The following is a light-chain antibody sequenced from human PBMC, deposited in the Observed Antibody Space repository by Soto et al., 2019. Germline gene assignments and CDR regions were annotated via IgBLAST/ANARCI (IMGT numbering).Light chain of an antibody. J-gene: IGLJ2*01. Sequence: QSALTQPASVSGSPGQSITILCTGTSSDIGGYNYVSWYQQFPGKAPKLMIYDVSNRPSGVSNRFSASKSGNTASLTISGLQAEDEASYYCSSYTSSSTLVVFGGGTKVTVL. V-gene: IGLV2-14*01. CDR2: DVS. CDR3: SSYTSSSTLVV. CDR1: SSDIGGYNY.